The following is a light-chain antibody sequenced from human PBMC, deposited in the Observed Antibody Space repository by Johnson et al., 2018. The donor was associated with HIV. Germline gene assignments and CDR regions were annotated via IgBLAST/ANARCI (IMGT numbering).Light chain of an antibody. CDR1: SSNIGNNY. J-gene: IGLJ1*01. CDR3: GTWDSSLSSYV. V-gene: IGLV1-51*02. CDR2: ENN. Sequence: QSVLTQPPSVSAAPGQKVTISCSGSSSNIGNNYVSWYQQLPGTAPKLLIYENNKRPSGIPDRFYGSKSGTSATLGINGLQTGDEADYYGGTWDSSLSSYVFGTGTKVPVL.